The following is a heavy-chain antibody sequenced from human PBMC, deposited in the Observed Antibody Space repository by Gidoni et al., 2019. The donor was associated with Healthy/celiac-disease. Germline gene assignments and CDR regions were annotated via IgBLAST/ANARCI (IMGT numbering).Heavy chain of an antibody. CDR2: SSGSGGST. Sequence: EVQLLESGGGLVQPGGSLRLSCAASGFTFSSYAMSWVRQATGTGLEWVSASSGSGGSTYYADSVKGRFTISRDNSKNTLYLKMNSLRAEDTAVYYCAKDVTGSSSDALDYWGQGTLVTVSS. CDR3: AKDVTGSSSDALDY. J-gene: IGHJ4*02. V-gene: IGHV3-23*01. CDR1: GFTFSSYA. D-gene: IGHD6-6*01.